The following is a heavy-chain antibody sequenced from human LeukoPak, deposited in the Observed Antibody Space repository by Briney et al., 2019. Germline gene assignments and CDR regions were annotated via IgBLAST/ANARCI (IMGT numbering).Heavy chain of an antibody. V-gene: IGHV3-48*02. D-gene: IGHD2-15*01. Sequence: GGSLRLSCAASGFTFSSYSMNWVRQAPGKGVEWVSYISSSSSTIYYADSVKGRFTISRDNAKNSLYLQMNSLRDEDTAVYYCARSPGYCSGGSCQGAFDIWGQGTMVTVSS. CDR1: GFTFSSYS. CDR3: ARSPGYCSGGSCQGAFDI. J-gene: IGHJ3*02. CDR2: ISSSSSTI.